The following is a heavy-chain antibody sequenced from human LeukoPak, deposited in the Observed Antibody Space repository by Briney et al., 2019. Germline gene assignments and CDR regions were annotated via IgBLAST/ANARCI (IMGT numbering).Heavy chain of an antibody. CDR2: IYYSGST. V-gene: IGHV4-39*07. D-gene: IGHD6-13*01. J-gene: IGHJ4*02. Sequence: SETLSLTCTVSGGSISSSSYYWGWIRQPPGKGLEWIGSIYYSGSTYYNPSLKSRVTISVDTSKNQFSLKLSSVTAADTAVYYCARDGIAAAGLGPGCDYWGQGTLVTVSS. CDR3: ARDGIAAAGLGPGCDY. CDR1: GGSISSSSYY.